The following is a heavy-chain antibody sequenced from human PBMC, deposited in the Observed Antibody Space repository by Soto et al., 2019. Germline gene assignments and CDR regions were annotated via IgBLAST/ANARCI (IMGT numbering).Heavy chain of an antibody. CDR3: ARDLRYCTRTSFYPHHACLNGLFFDY. CDR1: GFSFSDYY. J-gene: IGHJ4*01. Sequence: GGSLRLSCAASGFSFSDYYPNWVRQAPAKRRLWLSDISSSGPSRCYAWSVKGRCTISRDNAKISLHLQMNSLRAEGTAVYYCARDLRYCTRTSFYPHHACLNGLFFDYWGVGTLVNISS. CDR2: ISSSGPSR. V-gene: IGHV3-11*01. D-gene: IGHD2-2*01.